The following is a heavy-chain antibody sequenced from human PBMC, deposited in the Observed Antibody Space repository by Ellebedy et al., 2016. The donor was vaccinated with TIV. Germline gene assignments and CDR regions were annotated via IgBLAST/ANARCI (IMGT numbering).Heavy chain of an antibody. Sequence: GESLKISCAASGFTVSSNYVNWVRQAPGKGMGLVSFAYTGGSTYYADSVKGRFTISRDSSKNTVYLQMNSLRAEDTAVYYCAKDRTSCDGYWVFDQWGQGTLVTVSS. CDR2: AYTGGST. CDR1: GFTVSSNY. V-gene: IGHV3-53*01. J-gene: IGHJ4*02. CDR3: AKDRTSCDGYWVFDQ. D-gene: IGHD5-18*01.